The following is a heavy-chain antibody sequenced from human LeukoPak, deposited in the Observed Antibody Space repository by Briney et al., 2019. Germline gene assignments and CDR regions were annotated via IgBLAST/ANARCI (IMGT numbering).Heavy chain of an antibody. Sequence: SQTLSLTCAVSGGSISSGGYYWSWIRQPPGKGLEWIGEINHSGSTNYNPSLKSRVTISVDTSKNQFSLKLSSVTAADTAVYYCARGRLERRRFDYWGQGTLVTVSS. CDR1: GGSISSGGYY. J-gene: IGHJ4*02. D-gene: IGHD1-1*01. V-gene: IGHV4-30-2*01. CDR2: INHSGST. CDR3: ARGRLERRRFDY.